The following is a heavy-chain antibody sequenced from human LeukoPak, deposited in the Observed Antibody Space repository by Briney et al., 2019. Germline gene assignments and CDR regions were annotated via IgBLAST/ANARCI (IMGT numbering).Heavy chain of an antibody. Sequence: ASVKVSCMTSGYTFTDYYMHWVRQAPGQGLEWMGWINPHSGGTNYAQKFQGRVTMTRDTSISTAYMELSRLRSDDTAVYYCARFDQVSETAGGYWGQGTLVTVSS. CDR2: INPHSGGT. J-gene: IGHJ4*02. V-gene: IGHV1-2*02. CDR3: ARFDQVSETAGGY. D-gene: IGHD5/OR15-5a*01. CDR1: GYTFTDYY.